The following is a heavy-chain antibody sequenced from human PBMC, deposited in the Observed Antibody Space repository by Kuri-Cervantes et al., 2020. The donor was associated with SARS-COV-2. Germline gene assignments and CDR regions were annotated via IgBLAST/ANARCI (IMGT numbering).Heavy chain of an antibody. CDR2: IKQDGSEK. V-gene: IGHV3-7*01. CDR3: ARDEGSYYYYMDV. J-gene: IGHJ6*03. Sequence: ETLSLTCAASGFTFSSYWMSWVRQAPGKGLEWVANIKQDGSEKYYVDSVKGRFTIYRDNAKSSLYLKMNSLRAEDTAVYYCARDEGSYYYYMDVWGKGTTVTVSS. D-gene: IGHD3-10*01. CDR1: GFTFSSYW.